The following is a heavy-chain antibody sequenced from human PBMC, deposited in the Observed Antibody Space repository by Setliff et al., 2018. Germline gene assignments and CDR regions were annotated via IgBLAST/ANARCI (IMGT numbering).Heavy chain of an antibody. Sequence: SETLSLTCTVSGGSISSSSHYWGWLRQPPGKGLEWIGSISYSGTTYHNRSLRSRVTISIDTSKNQFSLKVTSVTAADTAVYYCARDRATVVAPPTSTLFDPWGQGTLVTVSS. CDR1: GGSISSSSHY. D-gene: IGHD2-2*01. V-gene: IGHV4-39*02. CDR3: ARDRATVVAPPTSTLFDP. CDR2: ISYSGTT. J-gene: IGHJ5*02.